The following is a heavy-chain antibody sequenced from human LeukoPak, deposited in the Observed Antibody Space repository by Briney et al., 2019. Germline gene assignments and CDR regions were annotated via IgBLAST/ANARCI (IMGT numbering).Heavy chain of an antibody. Sequence: SETLSLTCTVSGVSISSGDYYWSWIRQPPGKGLEWIGYIYYSGSTYYNPSLKSRVTISVDTSKNQFSLKLSSVTAADTAVYYCARKVLVLHYGSGSAWFDPWGQGTLVTVSS. V-gene: IGHV4-30-4*01. J-gene: IGHJ5*02. CDR3: ARKVLVLHYGSGSAWFDP. CDR2: IYYSGST. D-gene: IGHD3-10*01. CDR1: GVSISSGDYY.